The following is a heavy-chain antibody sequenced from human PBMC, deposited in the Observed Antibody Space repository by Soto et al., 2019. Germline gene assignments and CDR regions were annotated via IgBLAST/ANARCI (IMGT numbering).Heavy chain of an antibody. Sequence: QVQLVQSGAEVKKPGASVEVSCKASGYTFTSYGITWVRQAPGQGLEWMGWISAYNGNTKYAQKLQGRVTMTTDTTTSTAYMELRRMRPDATAVYYCARALGGRPEDYWGQGTLVTVSS. CDR2: ISAYNGNT. V-gene: IGHV1-18*01. J-gene: IGHJ4*02. CDR1: GYTFTSYG. CDR3: ARALGGRPEDY. D-gene: IGHD3-10*01.